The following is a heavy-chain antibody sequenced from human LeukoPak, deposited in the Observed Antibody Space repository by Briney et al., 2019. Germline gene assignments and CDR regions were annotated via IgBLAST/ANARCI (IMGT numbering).Heavy chain of an antibody. CDR2: ISAYNGNT. J-gene: IGHJ5*02. D-gene: IGHD2-2*01. CDR1: GYTFTSYG. V-gene: IGHV1-18*01. CDR3: ARAIVVLPASNWFDP. Sequence: GASVKVSCKASGYTFTSYGISWVRQAPGQGLEWMGWISAYNGNTNYAQKLQGRVTMTTDTSTSTAYMELRSLRSDDTAVYYCARAIVVLPASNWFDPWRQGTLVTVSS.